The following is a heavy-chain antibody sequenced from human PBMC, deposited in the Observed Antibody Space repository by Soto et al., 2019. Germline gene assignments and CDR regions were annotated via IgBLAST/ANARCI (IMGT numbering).Heavy chain of an antibody. D-gene: IGHD3-3*01. V-gene: IGHV4-34*01. CDR3: ARGFGSGDTPNYYYYYMDV. CDR1: GGSFSGYD. J-gene: IGHJ6*03. CDR2: INHSGST. Sequence: SETLSLTCAVYGGSFSGYDWSWIRQTPGKGLEWIGEINHSGSTSYNPSLKSRVTISVDTSKNQFSLKLSSVTAADTAVYYCARGFGSGDTPNYYYYYMDVWGKRTTVTVS.